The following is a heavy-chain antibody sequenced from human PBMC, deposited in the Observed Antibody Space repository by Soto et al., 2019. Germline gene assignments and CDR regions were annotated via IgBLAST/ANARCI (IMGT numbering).Heavy chain of an antibody. J-gene: IGHJ6*02. Sequence: QVQLQESGPGLVKPSETLSLTCTVSGGSISSYYWSWIRQPPGKGLEWIGYIYYSGSTNYNPSLKSRVTISVDTSKNQFSLKLSSVTAADTAVYYCARVGITIFGVLITRDGMDVWGQGTTVTVSS. CDR3: ARVGITIFGVLITRDGMDV. CDR1: GGSISSYY. CDR2: IYYSGST. D-gene: IGHD3-3*01. V-gene: IGHV4-59*01.